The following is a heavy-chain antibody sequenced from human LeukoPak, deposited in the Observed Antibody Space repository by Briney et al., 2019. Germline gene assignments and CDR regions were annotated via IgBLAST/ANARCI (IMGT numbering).Heavy chain of an antibody. CDR3: ATVSGDSSGYYYYGMDV. J-gene: IGHJ6*02. Sequence: PGGSLRLSCAASGFTFSSYAMHWVRQAPGKGLEWMGGFDPEDGETIYAQKFQGRVTMTEDTSTDTAYMELSSLRSEDTAVYYCATVSGDSSGYYYYGMDVWGQGTTVTVSS. V-gene: IGHV1-24*01. CDR1: GFTFSSYA. CDR2: FDPEDGET. D-gene: IGHD3-22*01.